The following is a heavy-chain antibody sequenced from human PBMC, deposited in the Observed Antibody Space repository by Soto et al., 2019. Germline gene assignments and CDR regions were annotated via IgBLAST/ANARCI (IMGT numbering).Heavy chain of an antibody. J-gene: IGHJ6*03. CDR3: ARGIEGDILTMGVYYYYYMDV. CDR2: MNPNSGNT. D-gene: IGHD3-9*01. CDR1: GYTFTSYD. Sequence: GASVKVSCKASGYTFTSYDINWVRHATGQGLEWMGWMNPNSGNTGYAQKFQGRVTMTRNTSISTAYMELSSLRSEDTAVYYCARGIEGDILTMGVYYYYYMDVWGKGTTVTVSS. V-gene: IGHV1-8*01.